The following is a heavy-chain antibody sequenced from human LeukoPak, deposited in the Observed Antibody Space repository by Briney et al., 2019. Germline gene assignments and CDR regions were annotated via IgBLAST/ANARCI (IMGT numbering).Heavy chain of an antibody. Sequence: GGSLRLSCAASGFDFSTYSIDWVRQAPGKGLEWVSYISSSSSNIYHADSVKGRFTISRDNAKNSLHLQMNSLRAEDTAVYYCARVGRSGWTVDYWGQGTLVTVCS. V-gene: IGHV3-48*04. J-gene: IGHJ4*02. CDR1: GFDFSTYS. D-gene: IGHD6-19*01. CDR3: ARVGRSGWTVDY. CDR2: ISSSSSNI.